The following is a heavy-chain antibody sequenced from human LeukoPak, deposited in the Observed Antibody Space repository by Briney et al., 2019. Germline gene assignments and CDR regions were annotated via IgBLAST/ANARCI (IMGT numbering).Heavy chain of an antibody. D-gene: IGHD1-7*01. CDR2: ISSSSSYI. J-gene: IGHJ5*02. CDR3: ARGPLQLELGDR. Sequence: PGGSLRLSCGASGFTFSSYSMNWVRQAPGKGPEWVSSISSSSSYIYYADSVKGRFTISRDNAKNSLYLQMNSLRAEDTAVYYCARGPLQLELGDRWGQGTLVTVSS. V-gene: IGHV3-21*01. CDR1: GFTFSSYS.